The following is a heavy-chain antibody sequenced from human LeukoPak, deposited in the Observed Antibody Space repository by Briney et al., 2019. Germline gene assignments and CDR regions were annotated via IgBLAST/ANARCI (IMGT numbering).Heavy chain of an antibody. CDR1: GFAFSRNW. D-gene: IGHD6-19*01. Sequence: GGSLRLSCAASGFAFSRNWMHWVRQAPGKGLVWVSRINSDGSATHYADSVKGRFTTSRDNAKNTLYLQMNSLRAEDTAVYYCATDPDSGGWSTFDYWGQGTLVTVSS. J-gene: IGHJ4*02. CDR3: ATDPDSGGWSTFDY. CDR2: INSDGSAT. V-gene: IGHV3-74*01.